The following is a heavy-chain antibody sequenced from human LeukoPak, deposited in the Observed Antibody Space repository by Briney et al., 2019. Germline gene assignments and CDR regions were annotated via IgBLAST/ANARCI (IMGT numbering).Heavy chain of an antibody. D-gene: IGHD5-12*01. CDR1: GFTFSNYA. CDR2: ISGSGGST. CDR3: AKNSGYSGYGSRYFDL. Sequence: AGGSLGLSCAASGFTFSNYAMSWVRQAPGKGLEWVSAISGSGGSTYYADSVKGRFTISRDNSKNTLYLQMNSLRAEDTAVYYCAKNSGYSGYGSRYFDLWGRGTLVTVSS. V-gene: IGHV3-23*01. J-gene: IGHJ2*01.